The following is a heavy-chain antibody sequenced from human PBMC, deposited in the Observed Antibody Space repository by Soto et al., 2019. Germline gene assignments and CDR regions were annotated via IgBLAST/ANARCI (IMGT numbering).Heavy chain of an antibody. CDR2: ISGTASRT. D-gene: IGHD3-9*01. CDR1: GFTPTTTP. CDR3: ATSFRYFDN. J-gene: IGHJ4*02. Sequence: PGGSLRLSCAGSGFTPTTTPLSWVRQAPGKGLEWVTTISGTASRTYYVGSVKGRFFISRDNSKNTVTLQMNNLTVDDTAVYYCATSFRYFDNWGQGTRVTVSS. V-gene: IGHV3-23*01.